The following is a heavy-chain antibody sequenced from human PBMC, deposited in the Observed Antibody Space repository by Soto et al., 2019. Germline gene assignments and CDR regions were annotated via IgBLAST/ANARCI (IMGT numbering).Heavy chain of an antibody. CDR3: ARASSNQDTAMVPPLFDY. Sequence: ASVKVSCKASGGTFSSYAISWLRQAPGQGLEWMGGIIPIFGTANYAQKFQGRVTITADESTSTAYMELSSLRSEDTAVYYCARASSNQDTAMVPPLFDYWGQGTLVTVSS. J-gene: IGHJ4*02. CDR2: IIPIFGTA. V-gene: IGHV1-69*13. D-gene: IGHD5-18*01. CDR1: GGTFSSYA.